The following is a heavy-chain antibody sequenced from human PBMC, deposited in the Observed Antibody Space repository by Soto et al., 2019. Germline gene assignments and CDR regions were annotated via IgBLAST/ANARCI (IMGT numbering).Heavy chain of an antibody. V-gene: IGHV3-33*01. D-gene: IGHD4-17*01. CDR3: ARGPHEYGDYASAFDI. Sequence: QVQLVESGGGVVQPGRSLRLSCAASGFTFSSYGMHWVRQAPGKGLEWVADICYDGRNQYYADSVKGRFTISRDNSKNTLYLQMNSLRAEDTAVYYCARGPHEYGDYASAFDIWGQGTMVTVSS. CDR2: ICYDGRNQ. J-gene: IGHJ3*02. CDR1: GFTFSSYG.